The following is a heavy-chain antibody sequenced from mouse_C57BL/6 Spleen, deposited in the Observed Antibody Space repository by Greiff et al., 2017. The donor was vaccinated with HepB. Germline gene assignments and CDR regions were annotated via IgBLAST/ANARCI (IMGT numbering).Heavy chain of an antibody. D-gene: IGHD1-1*02. CDR1: GFTFSSYG. CDR2: ISSGGSYT. Sequence: EVKLVESGGDLVKPGGSLKLSCAASGFTFSSYGMSWVRQTPDKRLEWVATISSGGSYTYYPDSVKGRFTISRDNAKNTLYLQMSSLKAEDTAMYYCARHGWTYAMDYWGQGTSVTVSS. J-gene: IGHJ4*01. V-gene: IGHV5-6*01. CDR3: ARHGWTYAMDY.